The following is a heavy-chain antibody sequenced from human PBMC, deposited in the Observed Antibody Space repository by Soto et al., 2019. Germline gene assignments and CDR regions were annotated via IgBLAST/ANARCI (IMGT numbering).Heavy chain of an antibody. D-gene: IGHD2-15*01. CDR2: ISWNSANI. Sequence: ESGGGLVQPGRSLRLSCAASGFTFHYYAMQWVRQAPGKGLEWVSGISWNSANIGYADSVKGRFTISRDNAKNSLYLQMSSLRAEDTALYYCGSRGIIGGGIDYWGQGTLVTVSS. J-gene: IGHJ4*02. V-gene: IGHV3-9*01. CDR3: GSRGIIGGGIDY. CDR1: GFTFHYYA.